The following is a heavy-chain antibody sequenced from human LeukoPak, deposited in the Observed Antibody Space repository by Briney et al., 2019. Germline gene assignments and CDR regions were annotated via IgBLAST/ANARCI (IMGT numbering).Heavy chain of an antibody. D-gene: IGHD6-13*01. CDR1: GFTFSSYW. CDR3: AKDDVAATASIDY. V-gene: IGHV3-30*02. CDR2: IRYDGSNK. J-gene: IGHJ4*02. Sequence: PGGSLRLSCAASGFTFSSYWMSWVRQAPGKGLEWVAFIRYDGSNKYYADSVKGRFTISRDNSKNTLYLQMNSLRAEDTAVYYCAKDDVAATASIDYWGQGTLVTVSS.